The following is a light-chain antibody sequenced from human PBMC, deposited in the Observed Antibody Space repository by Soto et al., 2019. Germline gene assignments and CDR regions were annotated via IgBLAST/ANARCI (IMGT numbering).Light chain of an antibody. J-gene: IGKJ4*01. Sequence: EIVLTQSPATLSLSPGERATLSCRASQSVSSYLAWYQQKPGQAPRLLIYGASSRATGIPDRFSGSGSGTDVTLSISRLEPEDFAVYYCQQRSSRFGGGAKGDIK. V-gene: IGKV3-11*01. CDR3: QQRSSR. CDR1: QSVSSY. CDR2: GAS.